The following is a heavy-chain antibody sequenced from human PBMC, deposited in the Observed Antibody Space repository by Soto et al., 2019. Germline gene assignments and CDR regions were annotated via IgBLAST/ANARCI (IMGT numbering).Heavy chain of an antibody. CDR3: ARDRPYGDYPIHRIDV. D-gene: IGHD4-17*01. CDR1: GGAISSGGYY. CDR2: IYYSGST. Sequence: SETLSLTCTVSGGAISSGGYYWSWIRQHPGKGLEWIGYIYYSGSTYYNPSLKSRVTISVDTSKNQFSLKLSSVTAADTAVYYCARDRPYGDYPIHRIDVWGQGTTVTDSS. V-gene: IGHV4-31*03. J-gene: IGHJ6*02.